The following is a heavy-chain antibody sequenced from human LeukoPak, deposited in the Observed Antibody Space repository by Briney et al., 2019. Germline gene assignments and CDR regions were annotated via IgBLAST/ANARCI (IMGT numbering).Heavy chain of an antibody. CDR2: SRSKTNRYTT. Sequence: GGSLRLSCAASGFTFSDHYLDWVRQAPGKGLEWVGRSRSKTNRYTTQYAASVKGRFTISRDDSKNSLYLQMNSLRTEDTALYYCAKDRDSSGAFDYWGQGTLVTVSS. V-gene: IGHV3-72*01. CDR3: AKDRDSSGAFDY. CDR1: GFTFSDHY. J-gene: IGHJ4*02. D-gene: IGHD3-22*01.